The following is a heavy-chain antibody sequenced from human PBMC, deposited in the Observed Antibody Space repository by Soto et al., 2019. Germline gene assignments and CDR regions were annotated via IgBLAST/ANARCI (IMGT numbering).Heavy chain of an antibody. V-gene: IGHV5-51*01. CDR1: GYSFSNYW. D-gene: IGHD7-27*01. CDR3: VRRDWGADRIFDY. CDR2: IYPGDSDS. J-gene: IGHJ4*02. Sequence: GESLKISCRGSGYSFSNYWIGWVRQMPGKGLEWMGIIYPGDSDSRYSPSFQGQVTISADRPITTAYLQWSSLKASDTAMYYCVRRDWGADRIFDYWGQGTLVTVSS.